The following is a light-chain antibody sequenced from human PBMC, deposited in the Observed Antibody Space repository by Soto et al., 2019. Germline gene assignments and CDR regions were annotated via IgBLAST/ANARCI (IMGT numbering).Light chain of an antibody. CDR2: DAS. CDR3: QQRSNWPPIT. J-gene: IGKJ4*01. V-gene: IGKV3-11*01. CDR1: QSVGSY. Sequence: EIVLTQSPATLSLSPGERATLSCRASQSVGSYLAWYQQKPGQAPRLLIYDASNRATGIPARFSGSGSGTYCTLTISSREPEDFAVYYCQQRSNWPPITFGGGTKVEIK.